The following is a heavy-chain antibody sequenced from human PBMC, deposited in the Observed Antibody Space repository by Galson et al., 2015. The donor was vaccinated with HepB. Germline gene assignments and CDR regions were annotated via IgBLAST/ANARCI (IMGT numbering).Heavy chain of an antibody. V-gene: IGHV1-8*01. CDR2: MNPNSGNT. Sequence: SVKVSCKASGYTFTSYDINWVRQATGQGLEWMGWMNPNSGNTGYAQKFQGRVTMTRNTSISTAYMELSSLRSEDTAVYYCARGVDMKNGYSSFNYYYYGMDVWGQGTTVTVSS. CDR1: GYTFTSYD. CDR3: ARGVDMKNGYSSFNYYYYGMDV. J-gene: IGHJ6*02. D-gene: IGHD6-6*01.